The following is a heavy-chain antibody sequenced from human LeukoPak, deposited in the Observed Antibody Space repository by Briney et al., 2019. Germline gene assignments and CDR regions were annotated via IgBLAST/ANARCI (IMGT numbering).Heavy chain of an antibody. CDR2: ISSNGGST. CDR1: KFSFISYA. Sequence: GGSLRLSCSASKFSFISYAMHWVRQAPGKGLEYVSSISSNGGSTYYADSVKGRFTISRDNSKNTLYLQMSSLRAEDTAVYYCVRDKGGYYYGSGSYYTDWGQGTLVTVSS. CDR3: VRDKGGYYYGSGSYYTD. D-gene: IGHD3-10*01. V-gene: IGHV3-64D*06. J-gene: IGHJ4*02.